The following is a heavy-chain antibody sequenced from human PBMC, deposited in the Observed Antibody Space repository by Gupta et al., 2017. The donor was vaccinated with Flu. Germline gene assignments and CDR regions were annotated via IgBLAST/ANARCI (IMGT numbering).Heavy chain of an antibody. D-gene: IGHD3-16*01. J-gene: IGHJ4*02. CDR1: FTFGDYS. Sequence: FTFGDYSMSWFRQAPGKGLEWVGFIRSRAYGGTTEYAASVKGRFTISRDDSKGIAYLQMNSLETEDTAVYNCARDPYYFEYWGQGTLVTVSS. CDR3: ARDPYYFEY. V-gene: IGHV3-49*03. CDR2: IRSRAYGGTT.